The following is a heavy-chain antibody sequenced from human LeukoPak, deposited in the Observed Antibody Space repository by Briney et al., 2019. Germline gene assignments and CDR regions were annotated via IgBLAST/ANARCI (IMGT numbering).Heavy chain of an antibody. CDR1: GYSISRGYY. J-gene: IGHJ6*03. CDR3: ARGIGGLVHHYYFYMDV. Sequence: SETLSLTCSVSGYSISRGYYWGWIRQPPGKGLEWIGASHHSGTTYYNPSLTNRVTISVDTSNNQFSLNLSSVTAADTAVYYCARGIGGLVHHYYFYMDVWGKGTTVTVSS. V-gene: IGHV4-38-2*02. CDR2: SHHSGTT. D-gene: IGHD1-1*01.